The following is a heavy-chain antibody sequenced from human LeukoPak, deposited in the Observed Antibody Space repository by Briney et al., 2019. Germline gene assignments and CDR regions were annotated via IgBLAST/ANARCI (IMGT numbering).Heavy chain of an antibody. CDR2: TYYRSKWYD. CDR3: ARDLGTSGWYTFDL. V-gene: IGHV6-1*01. J-gene: IGHJ5*02. Sequence: SQTLSLTCAISGDSVSSKNGAWNWIRQSPSRGLEWLGRTYYRSKWYDEYADSVKGRVTISPDTSKNQLSLHVYSVTPEDTAVYYCARDLGTSGWYTFDLWGQGTLVTVSS. D-gene: IGHD6-19*01. CDR1: GDSVSSKNGA.